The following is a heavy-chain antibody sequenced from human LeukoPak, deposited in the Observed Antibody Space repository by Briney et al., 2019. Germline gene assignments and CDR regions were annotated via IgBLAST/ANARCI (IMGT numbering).Heavy chain of an antibody. CDR3: AKDKRYYYDSSGYYDY. Sequence: GGSLRLSCAASGFTFSSFAMRWVRQAPGKGLEWVSAISGSGGSTYYADSVKGRFTISRDNSKNTLYLQMNSLRAEDTAVYYCAKDKRYYYDSSGYYDYWGQGTLVTVSS. CDR2: ISGSGGST. CDR1: GFTFSSFA. J-gene: IGHJ4*02. V-gene: IGHV3-23*01. D-gene: IGHD3-22*01.